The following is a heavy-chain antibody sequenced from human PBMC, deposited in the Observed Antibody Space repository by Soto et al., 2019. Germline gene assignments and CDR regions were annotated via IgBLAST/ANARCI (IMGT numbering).Heavy chain of an antibody. Sequence: SETLSLTCTVSGGSISSGDYYWSWIRQPPGKGLEWIGYIYYSGSTYYNPSLKSRVTISVDTSKNQFSLKLSSVTAADTAVYYCARVTHSSYMIVVAQLFDPWGEGTLVTVSS. J-gene: IGHJ5*02. D-gene: IGHD3-22*01. CDR2: IYYSGST. CDR3: ARVTHSSYMIVVAQLFDP. V-gene: IGHV4-30-4*01. CDR1: GGSISSGDYY.